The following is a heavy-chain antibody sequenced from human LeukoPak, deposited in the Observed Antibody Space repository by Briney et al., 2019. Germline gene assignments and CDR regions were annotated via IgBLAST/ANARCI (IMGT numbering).Heavy chain of an antibody. CDR3: ASSGSGSYYQY. J-gene: IGHJ4*02. D-gene: IGHD3-10*01. Sequence: ASVKVSCKASGYTFTNYGISWVRQAPGQGLEWMGWISAYNGNTNYAQKLQGRVTVTTDTSTSTAYMELRSLRSDDTAVYCCASSGSGSYYQYWGRGTLVTVSS. V-gene: IGHV1-18*01. CDR2: ISAYNGNT. CDR1: GYTFTNYG.